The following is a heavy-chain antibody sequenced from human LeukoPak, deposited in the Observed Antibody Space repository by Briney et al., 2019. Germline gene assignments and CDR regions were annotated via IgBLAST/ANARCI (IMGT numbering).Heavy chain of an antibody. D-gene: IGHD3-22*01. CDR2: ISSSGSTI. J-gene: IGHJ4*02. V-gene: IGHV3-48*03. CDR1: GFTFSSYE. CDR3: ARGSIGITTYDSYFDY. Sequence: PGGSLRLSRAASGFTFSSYEMNWVRQAPGKGLEWVSYISSSGSTIYYADSVKGRFTISRDNAKNSLYLQMKSLRAEDTAVYYCARGSIGITTYDSYFDYWGQGTLVTVSS.